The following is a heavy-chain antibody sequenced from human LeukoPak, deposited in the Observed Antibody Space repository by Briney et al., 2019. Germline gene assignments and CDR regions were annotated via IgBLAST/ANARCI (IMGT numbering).Heavy chain of an antibody. D-gene: IGHD5-18*01. CDR2: IYYSGST. CDR3: TRGYSYGDFDY. Sequence: SQTLSLTCTVSGGSISSGGYYWSWIRQPPGKGLEWIGYIYYSGSTYYNPSLKSRVTISVDTSKNQFSLKLSSVTAADTAVYYCTRGYSYGDFDYWGQGTLVTVSS. V-gene: IGHV4-31*03. CDR1: GGSISSGGYY. J-gene: IGHJ4*02.